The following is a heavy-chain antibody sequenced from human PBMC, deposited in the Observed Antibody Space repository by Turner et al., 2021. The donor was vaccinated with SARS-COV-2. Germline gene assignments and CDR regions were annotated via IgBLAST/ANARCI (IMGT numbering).Heavy chain of an antibody. CDR1: GGSISSHY. CDR2: IYYSGST. Sequence: QVQLQESGPGLVKPSETLSLTCTVSGGSISSHYWSWIRQPPGKGLEWIGYIYYSGSTNYNPSLKSRVTISVDTSKNQFSLKLSSVTAADTAVYYCARGFDYWGQGTLVTVSS. CDR3: ARGFDY. V-gene: IGHV4-59*11. J-gene: IGHJ4*02.